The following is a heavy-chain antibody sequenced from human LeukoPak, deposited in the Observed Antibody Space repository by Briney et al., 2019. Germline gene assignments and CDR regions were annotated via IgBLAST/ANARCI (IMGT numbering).Heavy chain of an antibody. V-gene: IGHV1-2*02. CDR3: ARDWGRWLQYGSDMGAFDI. CDR2: INPNSGGT. CDR1: GYTFTGYY. J-gene: IGHJ3*02. Sequence: ASVKVSCKASGYTFTGYYMHWVRQAPGQGLEWMGWINPNSGGTNYAQKFQGRVTMTRDTSISTAYMELSSLRSEDTAVYYCARDWGRWLQYGSDMGAFDIWGQGTMVTVSS. D-gene: IGHD5-24*01.